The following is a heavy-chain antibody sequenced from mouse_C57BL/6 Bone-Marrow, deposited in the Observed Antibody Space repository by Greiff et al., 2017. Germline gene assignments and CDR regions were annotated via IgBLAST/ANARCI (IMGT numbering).Heavy chain of an antibody. CDR1: GYTFTSYW. D-gene: IGHD2-1*01. J-gene: IGHJ3*01. V-gene: IGHV1-52*01. CDR2: IDPSDSET. Sequence: QVQLQQPGAELVRPGSSVKLSCKASGYTFTSYWMHWVKQRPIQGLEWIGNIDPSDSETHYNQKFKDKATLTVDKSSSTAYMQLSSLTSEDSAVYYCASLIYYGNFSWFAYWGQGTLVTVSA. CDR3: ASLIYYGNFSWFAY.